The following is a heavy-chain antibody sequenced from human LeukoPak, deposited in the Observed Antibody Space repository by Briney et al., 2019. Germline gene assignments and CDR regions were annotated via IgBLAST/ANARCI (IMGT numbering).Heavy chain of an antibody. V-gene: IGHV1-18*01. D-gene: IGHD6-25*01. Sequence: GASVKVSCKASGYTFNTYGIIWVRQAPGQGLEWMGWISTYNGDVIYVQNLQGRVTMTTDTSTSTAYMELMSLRSDDTAVYYCLRDAQRPRLTPDYWGQGTLVTVSS. CDR1: GYTFNTYG. J-gene: IGHJ4*02. CDR3: LRDAQRPRLTPDY. CDR2: ISTYNGDV.